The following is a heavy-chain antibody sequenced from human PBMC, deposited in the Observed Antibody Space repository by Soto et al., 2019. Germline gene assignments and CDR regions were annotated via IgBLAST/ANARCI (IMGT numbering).Heavy chain of an antibody. Sequence: GGSLRLSCAASGFTFSSYWMSWVRQAPGKGLEWVANIKQDGSEKYYVDSVKGRFTISRDNAKNSLYLQMNSLRAEGTAVYYCASPIIGGYDFWSGYPVMDVWGKGTTVTVSS. CDR1: GFTFSSYW. CDR2: IKQDGSEK. J-gene: IGHJ6*03. CDR3: ASPIIGGYDFWSGYPVMDV. D-gene: IGHD3-3*01. V-gene: IGHV3-7*01.